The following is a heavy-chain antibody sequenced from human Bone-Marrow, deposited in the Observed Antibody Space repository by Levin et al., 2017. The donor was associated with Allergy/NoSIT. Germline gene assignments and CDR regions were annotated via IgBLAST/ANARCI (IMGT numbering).Heavy chain of an antibody. J-gene: IGHJ6*02. CDR1: GFTFSSYG. V-gene: IGHV3-33*01. CDR3: ASLWSGYSTWGYYYGMDV. D-gene: IGHD3-3*01. CDR2: IWYDGSNK. Sequence: GESLKISCAASGFTFSSYGMHWVRQAPGKGLEWVAVIWYDGSNKYYADSVKGRFTISRDNSKNTLYLQMNSLRAEDTAVYYCASLWSGYSTWGYYYGMDVWGQGTTVTVSS.